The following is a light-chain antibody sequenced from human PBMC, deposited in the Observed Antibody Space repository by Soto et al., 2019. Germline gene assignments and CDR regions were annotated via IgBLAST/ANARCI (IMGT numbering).Light chain of an antibody. Sequence: QSVLTQPPSASGTPGQRVTISCSGTNSNIGSNFVYWYQHLPGTTPKLLVFSYNQRPSGVPDRFSGSKSGSSASLAISGLRSEDEADYYCSAFGGTNIPLFGGGTKLTVL. V-gene: IGLV1-47*02. CDR2: SYN. J-gene: IGLJ2*01. CDR3: SAFGGTNIPL. CDR1: NSNIGSNF.